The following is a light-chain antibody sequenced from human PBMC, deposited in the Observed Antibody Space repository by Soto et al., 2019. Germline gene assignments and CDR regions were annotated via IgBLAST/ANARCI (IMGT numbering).Light chain of an antibody. V-gene: IGKV1-5*03. Sequence: IQMTQSPSTLSSSVGDRVAITCRASQSIGIWLAWYQKKPGNAPRFLVYKASTLPTGVPSRFSGSGSGTEFTLTISSLQPDDFATYYCQQYNDYSWTFGQGTKVEIQ. CDR3: QQYNDYSWT. CDR1: QSIGIW. CDR2: KAS. J-gene: IGKJ1*01.